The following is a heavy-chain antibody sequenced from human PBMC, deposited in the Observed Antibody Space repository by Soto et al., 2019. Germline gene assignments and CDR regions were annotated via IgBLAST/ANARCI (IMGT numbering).Heavy chain of an antibody. CDR1: GYTLTSYY. Sequence: QVQLVQSGAEVKKPGASVKVSCKASGYTLTSYYMHWVRQAPGQGLEWVGIINPSGGDTSYAQKFQGRVTMTGDTSTSTVYMELTSLRYEDTAAYYCARGPLYSITCSFDFWGQGTRFPFSS. D-gene: IGHD6-13*01. J-gene: IGHJ4*02. CDR2: INPSGGDT. V-gene: IGHV1-46*01. CDR3: ARGPLYSITCSFDF.